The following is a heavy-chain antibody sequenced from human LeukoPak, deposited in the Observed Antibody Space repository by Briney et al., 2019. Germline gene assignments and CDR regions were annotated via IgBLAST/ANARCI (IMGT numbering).Heavy chain of an antibody. J-gene: IGHJ4*02. CDR3: SKDIQGPQRIAATVYYFDY. Sequence: GGSLRLSCAPSGFTFSSYSMSWVRQAPGKGLEWVSAFSGSGGSTYYADSLKGRFTISRDNYKDTLYLQMDSRRAEDTAVYYCSKDIQGPQRIAATVYYFDYWGQGTLVTVSS. CDR2: FSGSGGST. V-gene: IGHV3-23*01. CDR1: GFTFSSYS. D-gene: IGHD2-15*01.